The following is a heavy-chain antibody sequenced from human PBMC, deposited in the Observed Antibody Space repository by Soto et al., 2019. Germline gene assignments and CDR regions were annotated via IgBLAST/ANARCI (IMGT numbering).Heavy chain of an antibody. V-gene: IGHV3-7*02. CDR1: GFTFSSYW. CDR2: IKQDGSEK. Sequence: EVQLVESGGGLVQPGGSLRLSCAASGFTFSSYWMSWVRQAPGKGLEWVANIKQDGSEKYYVDSVKGRFTISRDNAKNSLYLQMNSLRAEDTAVYYCASAATVPSYWYFDLWGRGTLVTVSS. D-gene: IGHD4-17*01. J-gene: IGHJ2*01. CDR3: ASAATVPSYWYFDL.